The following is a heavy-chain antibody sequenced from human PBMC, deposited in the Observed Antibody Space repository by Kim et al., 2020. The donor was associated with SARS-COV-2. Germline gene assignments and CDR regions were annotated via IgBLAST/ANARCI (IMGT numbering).Heavy chain of an antibody. Sequence: LQGRVTMTTDTSTSTAYMELRSLRSDDTAVYYCARDQGYYDILTGLPFDYWGQGTLVTVSS. D-gene: IGHD3-9*01. CDR3: ARDQGYYDILTGLPFDY. J-gene: IGHJ4*02. V-gene: IGHV1-18*01.